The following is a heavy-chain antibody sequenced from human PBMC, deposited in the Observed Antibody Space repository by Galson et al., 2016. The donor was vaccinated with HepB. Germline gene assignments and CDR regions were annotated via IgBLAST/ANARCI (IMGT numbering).Heavy chain of an antibody. CDR1: GFTFSSYG. Sequence: SLRLSCATSGFTFSSYGMHWVRQAPGKGLEWVAIIWHDGSNIYYADSVKGRFTISRDNAKNTLYLQMNSLRVDDTAVYYCAKDSTDYYDGSGYYSYFDYWGQGTLVTVSS. J-gene: IGHJ4*02. CDR2: IWHDGSNI. V-gene: IGHV3-33*06. CDR3: AKDSTDYYDGSGYYSYFDY. D-gene: IGHD3-22*01.